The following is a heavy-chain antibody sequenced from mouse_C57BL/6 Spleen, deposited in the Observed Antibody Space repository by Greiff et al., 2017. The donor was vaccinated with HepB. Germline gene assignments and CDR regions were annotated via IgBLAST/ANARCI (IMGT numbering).Heavy chain of an antibody. CDR2: INPSTGGT. D-gene: IGHD1-1*01. CDR1: GYSFTGYY. J-gene: IGHJ4*01. CDR3: ARSGSGAMNY. Sequence: EVKLVESGPELVKPGASVKISCKASGYSFTGYYMNWVKQSPEKSLEWIGEINPSTGGTTYNQKFKAKATLTVDKSSSTAYMQLKSLTSEDSAVYYCARSGSGAMNYWGQGTSVTVSS. V-gene: IGHV1-42*01.